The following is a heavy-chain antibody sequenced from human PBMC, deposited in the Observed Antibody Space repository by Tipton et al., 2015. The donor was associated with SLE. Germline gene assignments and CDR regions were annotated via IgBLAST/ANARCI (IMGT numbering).Heavy chain of an antibody. V-gene: IGHV4-34*01. D-gene: IGHD1-26*01. CDR2: INESGST. CDR3: ARTLGAIAHTVYDAFDI. CDR1: GGLYRDHY. J-gene: IGHJ3*02. Sequence: TLSLTCVVYGGLYRDHYWSGIRQPPGKGREWIGEINESGSTNYNPSLKRRVTISVDTSKNQFSLRLTSVTAADTAGYYCARTLGAIAHTVYDAFDIWGQGKMVTVSS.